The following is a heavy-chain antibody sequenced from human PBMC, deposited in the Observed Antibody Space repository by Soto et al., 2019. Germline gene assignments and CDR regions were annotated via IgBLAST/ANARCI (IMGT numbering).Heavy chain of an antibody. J-gene: IGHJ4*02. CDR1: GYTFTSYA. V-gene: IGHV1-3*01. D-gene: IGHD6-19*01. CDR3: ARDRSPDTGYSSGWEN. Sequence: ASVKVSCKASGYTFTSYAIHWVRQAPGQRLEWMGWINAGNGNTKYSQRFQGRVTITRDTSASTAYMELSSLRSEDTAVYYCARDRSPDTGYSSGWENWGQGTLVTVSS. CDR2: INAGNGNT.